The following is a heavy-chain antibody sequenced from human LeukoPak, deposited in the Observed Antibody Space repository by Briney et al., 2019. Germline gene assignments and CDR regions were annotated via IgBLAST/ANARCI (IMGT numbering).Heavy chain of an antibody. CDR3: ARQIGYCSDGNCYFDY. Sequence: GGSLRLSCAASGFTFSSYAMSWVRQAPGKGLEWVSAISSSGGATYYAASVKGRFTISRDMSKNTVFLQMNSLSVEDTAVYYCARQIGYCSDGNCYFDYWGQGALVTVSS. V-gene: IGHV3-23*01. D-gene: IGHD2-15*01. CDR2: ISSSGGAT. J-gene: IGHJ4*02. CDR1: GFTFSSYA.